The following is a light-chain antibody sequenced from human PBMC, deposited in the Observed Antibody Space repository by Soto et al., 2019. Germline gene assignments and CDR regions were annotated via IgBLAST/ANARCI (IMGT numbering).Light chain of an antibody. V-gene: IGLV1-47*01. J-gene: IGLJ2*01. CDR1: SSNIGSNY. Sequence: QSVLTQPPSASGTPGQRVTISCSGSSSNIGSNYVFWYQHLPGTAPKLLIYRNNQRPSGVPDRFSGSKSGTSASLTIRGLRSEDATDYYCAAWDDSLSGVVFGGGTKLTVL. CDR2: RNN. CDR3: AAWDDSLSGVV.